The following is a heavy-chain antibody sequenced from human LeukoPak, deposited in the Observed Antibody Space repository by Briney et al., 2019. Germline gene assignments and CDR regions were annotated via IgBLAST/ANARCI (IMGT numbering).Heavy chain of an antibody. J-gene: IGHJ6*02. D-gene: IGHD5-24*01. V-gene: IGHV4-59*01. CDR1: GGSISSYY. CDR2: IYYSGST. Sequence: PSETLSLTCTVSGGSISSYYWSWIRQPPGKGLEWIGYIYYSGSTNYNPSLKSRVTISVDTSKNQFSLKLSSVTAADTAVYYCARTSEMATIFLYYGMDVWGQGTTVTV. CDR3: ARTSEMATIFLYYGMDV.